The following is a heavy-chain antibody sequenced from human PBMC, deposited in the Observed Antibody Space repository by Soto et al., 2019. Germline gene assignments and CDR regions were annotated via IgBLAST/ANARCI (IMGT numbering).Heavy chain of an antibody. V-gene: IGHV1-18*01. CDR3: AVHGIAAAGTSYFDY. Sequence: QVQLVQSGAEVKKPGASVKVSCKASGYTFTSYGISWVRQAPGQGLEWMGWISAYNGNTNYAQKLQGRVTKTTDTSTSTAYMDLRSLRSDDTAVYYCAVHGIAAAGTSYFDYWGQGTLVTVSS. CDR1: GYTFTSYG. D-gene: IGHD6-13*01. CDR2: ISAYNGNT. J-gene: IGHJ4*02.